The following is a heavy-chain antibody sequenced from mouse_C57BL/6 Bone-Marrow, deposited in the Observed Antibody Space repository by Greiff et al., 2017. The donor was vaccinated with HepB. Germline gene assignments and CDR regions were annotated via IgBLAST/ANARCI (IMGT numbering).Heavy chain of an antibody. J-gene: IGHJ3*01. D-gene: IGHD1-1*01. CDR2: ISNGGGST. CDR1: GFTFSDYY. CDR3: ARRYYGSSPWFAY. V-gene: IGHV5-12*01. Sequence: DVMLVESGGGLVQPGGSLKLSCAASGFTFSDYYMYWVRQTPEKRLEWVAYISNGGGSTYYPDTVKGRFTISRDNAKNTLYLQMSRLKSEDTAMYYCARRYYGSSPWFAYWGQGTLVTVSA.